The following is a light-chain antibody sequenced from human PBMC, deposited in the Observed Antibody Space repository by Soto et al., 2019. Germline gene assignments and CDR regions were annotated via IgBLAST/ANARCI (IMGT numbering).Light chain of an antibody. CDR3: QQSYSAPLT. Sequence: DIQMTQSPSSRSASVGDRVTITCRASQTINKFLNWFQHKPGKAPKRLIYGASILQVGVPSRFSGSGSGTDYTLTISSLQPEDIATYYCQQSYSAPLTFGGGTKVDIK. V-gene: IGKV1-39*01. CDR1: QTINKF. CDR2: GAS. J-gene: IGKJ4*01.